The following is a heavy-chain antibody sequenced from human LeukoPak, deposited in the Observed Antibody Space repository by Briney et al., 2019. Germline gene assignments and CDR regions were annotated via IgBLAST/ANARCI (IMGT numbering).Heavy chain of an antibody. Sequence: SETLSLTCTVSGGSISSGGYYWSWIRQHPGKGLEWIGYIYYSGSTYYNPSLRSRVTISVDTSKNQFSLRLSSVTAADTAVYFCARRRVVVASTDGASGTFDIWGQGTMVTVSS. CDR1: GGSISSGGYY. CDR2: IYYSGST. D-gene: IGHD2-15*01. J-gene: IGHJ3*02. V-gene: IGHV4-31*03. CDR3: ARRRVVVASTDGASGTFDI.